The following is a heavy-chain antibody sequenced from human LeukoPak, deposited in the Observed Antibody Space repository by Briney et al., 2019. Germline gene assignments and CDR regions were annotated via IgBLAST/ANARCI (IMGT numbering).Heavy chain of an antibody. CDR2: INPNSGGT. J-gene: IGHJ4*02. CDR3: ARGGSGWLDYFDY. Sequence: SSVKVSCKASGGTFATYSYSWVRQAPGQGLEWMGRINPNSGGTNYAQKFQGRVTMTRDTSISTAYMELSRLRSDDTAVYYCARGGSGWLDYFDYWGQGTLVTVSS. D-gene: IGHD6-19*01. V-gene: IGHV1-2*06. CDR1: GGTFATYS.